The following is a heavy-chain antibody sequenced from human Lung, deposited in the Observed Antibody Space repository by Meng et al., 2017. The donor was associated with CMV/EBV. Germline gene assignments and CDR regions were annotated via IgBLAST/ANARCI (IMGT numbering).Heavy chain of an antibody. CDR3: ARETGSSGWYGPGD. CDR2: ISSSSTYI. CDR1: GFNFRTYS. J-gene: IGHJ1*01. D-gene: IGHD6-19*01. V-gene: IGHV3-21*01. Sequence: GESLKISCAASGFNFRTYSMNWVRQAPGKGLEWVSSISSSSTYIYYADSVKGRFTISRDNAKNSLYLQMNSLRAEDTAVYYCARETGSSGWYGPGDWGQGTLVTVSS.